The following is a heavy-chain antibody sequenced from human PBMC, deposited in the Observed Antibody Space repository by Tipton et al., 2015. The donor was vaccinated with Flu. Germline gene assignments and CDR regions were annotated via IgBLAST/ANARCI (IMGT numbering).Heavy chain of an antibody. J-gene: IGHJ4*02. CDR3: ASQGSLVR. Sequence: TLSLTCSVSGYSIRSAYYWGWVRRPPGKGLEWIGEIYRSGSTNYNPSLKSRVTISVDKSKNQFSLKLSSVTAADTAVYYCASQGSLVRWGQGTLVTVSS. CDR1: GYSIRSAYY. V-gene: IGHV4-38-2*01. D-gene: IGHD3-16*01. CDR2: IYRSGST.